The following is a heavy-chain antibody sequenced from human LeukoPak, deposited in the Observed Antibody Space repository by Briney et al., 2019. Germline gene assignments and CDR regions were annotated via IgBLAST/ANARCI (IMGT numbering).Heavy chain of an antibody. CDR1: GYTFTGYY. Sequence: ASVKVSCKASGYTFTGYYMHWVRQAPGQGLEWMGIINPSGGSTSYAQKFQGRVTMTRDTSTSTVYMELSSLRSEDTAVYYCARDLGVAALDYWGQGTLVTVSS. CDR3: ARDLGVAALDY. D-gene: IGHD6-6*01. CDR2: INPSGGST. J-gene: IGHJ4*02. V-gene: IGHV1-46*01.